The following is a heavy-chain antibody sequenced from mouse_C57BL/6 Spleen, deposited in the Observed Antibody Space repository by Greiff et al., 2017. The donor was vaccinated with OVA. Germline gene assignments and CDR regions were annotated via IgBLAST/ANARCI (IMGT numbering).Heavy chain of an antibody. Sequence: VQLQQSGPELVKPGASVKISCKASGYAFSSSWMNWVKQRPGKGLEWIGRIYPGDGDTNYNGKFKGKATLTADKSSSTAYMQLSSLTSEDSAVYFCARESWDYWGQGTSVTVSS. V-gene: IGHV1-82*01. J-gene: IGHJ4*01. D-gene: IGHD1-3*01. CDR1: GYAFSSSW. CDR2: IYPGDGDT. CDR3: ARESWDY.